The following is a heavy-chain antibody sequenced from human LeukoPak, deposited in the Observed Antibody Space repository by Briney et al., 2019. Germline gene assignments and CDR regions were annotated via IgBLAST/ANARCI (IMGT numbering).Heavy chain of an antibody. CDR3: ASSEYYFDY. CDR1: GFTFSSYE. Sequence: PGGSLRLSCAASGFTFSSYEMNWVRQAPGKGLEWVSYISSSGSTIYYADSVKGRFTISRDNAKNSLYLQMNSLRAEDTAVYYCASSEYYFDYWGQGTLVTVSS. J-gene: IGHJ4*02. CDR2: ISSSGSTI. V-gene: IGHV3-48*03.